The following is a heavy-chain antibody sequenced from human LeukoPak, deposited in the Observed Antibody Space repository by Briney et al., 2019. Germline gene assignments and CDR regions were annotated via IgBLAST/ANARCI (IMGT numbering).Heavy chain of an antibody. J-gene: IGHJ3*02. V-gene: IGHV4-39*01. CDR3: ARSPAYCGGDCPTGGAFDI. CDR2: VYYSGST. Sequence: WVRQPPGKGLEWIGTVYYSGSTYYKSSLKSRVTISVDTSKNEFSLNLKSVTAADTAIYFCARSPAYCGGDCPTGGAFDIWGQGTRVTVSS. D-gene: IGHD2-21*02.